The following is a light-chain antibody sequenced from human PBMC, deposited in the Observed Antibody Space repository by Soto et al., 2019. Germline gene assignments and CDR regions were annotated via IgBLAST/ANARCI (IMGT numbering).Light chain of an antibody. CDR3: PQCKSASLS. CDR2: AAS. J-gene: IGKJ4*01. V-gene: IGKV1-27*01. CDR1: QGISNN. Sequence: DIQMTQAPSSLSASVGDRVTITCRASQGISNNLVWYQQNPGKVPKVLIYAASTLQSGVPSRFSGSGSGTDFTLTTSSLQPQEFTTYDCPQCKSASLSFGGGTKEDIK.